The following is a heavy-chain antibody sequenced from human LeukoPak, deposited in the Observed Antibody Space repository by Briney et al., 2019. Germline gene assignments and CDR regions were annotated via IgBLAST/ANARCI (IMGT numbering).Heavy chain of an antibody. V-gene: IGHV4-4*02. D-gene: IGHD3-22*01. CDR3: AREGYYYDSSGTRPFDY. CDR2: IYHSGST. Sequence: SETLSLTCAVSGGSISSSNWWSWVRQPPGKGLEWIGEIYHSGSTNYNPSLKSRVTISVDKSKNQFSLKLSSVTAADTAVYYCAREGYYYDSSGTRPFDYWGQGTLVTVSS. CDR1: GGSISSSNW. J-gene: IGHJ4*02.